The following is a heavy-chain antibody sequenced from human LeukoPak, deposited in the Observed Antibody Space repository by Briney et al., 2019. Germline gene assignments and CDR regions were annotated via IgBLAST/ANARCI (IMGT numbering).Heavy chain of an antibody. J-gene: IGHJ4*02. CDR1: GFTFSGYA. V-gene: IGHV3-30-3*01. CDR3: ARDADFYGSGSSRFDY. D-gene: IGHD3-10*01. CDR2: ISYDGSNK. Sequence: PGRSLRLSCAASGFTFSGYAMHWVRQAPGKGLEWVAVISYDGSNKYYADSVKGRFTISRDNSKNTLYLQMNSPRAEDSAVYYCARDADFYGSGSSRFDYWGQGTLVTVSS.